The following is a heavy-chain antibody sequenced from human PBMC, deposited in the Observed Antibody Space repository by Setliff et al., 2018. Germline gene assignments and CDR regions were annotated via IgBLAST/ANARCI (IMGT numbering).Heavy chain of an antibody. CDR2: IIPIFGTA. D-gene: IGHD3-22*01. J-gene: IGHJ5*02. CDR3: ARDMIVDFIRGGDWFDP. V-gene: IGHV1-69*13. CDR1: GGTFSSYA. Sequence: SVKVSCKASGGTFSSYAISWVRQAPGQGLEWMGGIIPIFGTANYAQKFQGRVTITADESTSTAYMELSSLRSEDTAVYYCARDMIVDFIRGGDWFDPWGQGTLVTVSS.